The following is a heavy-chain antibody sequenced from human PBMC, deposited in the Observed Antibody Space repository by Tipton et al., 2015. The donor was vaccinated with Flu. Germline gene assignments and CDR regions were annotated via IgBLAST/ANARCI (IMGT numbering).Heavy chain of an antibody. CDR3: ARDIGYCSSTSCYTGGSWFDP. V-gene: IGHV5-51*01. J-gene: IGHJ5*02. CDR1: GYSFTSYW. CDR2: IYPGDSDT. D-gene: IGHD2-2*02. Sequence: GTEVKKPGESLKISCKGSGYSFTSYWIGWVRQMPGKGLEWMGIIYPGDSDTRYSPSFQGQVTISADKSISTAYLQWSSLKASDTAMYYCARDIGYCSSTSCYTGGSWFDPWGQGTLVTVSS.